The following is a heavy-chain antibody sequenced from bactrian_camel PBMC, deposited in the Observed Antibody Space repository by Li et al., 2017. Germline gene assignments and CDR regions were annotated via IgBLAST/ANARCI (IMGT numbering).Heavy chain of an antibody. Sequence: HVQLVESGGGSVQAGGSLRLSCTASTFTFDGSDVGWYRQSPENACALVSFISSDGDVYYADSVKGRFILSRDNAKNVFYLQMNNLKPEDTGTYYCAADCLGYGPDKFRYWGHGTQVTVS. CDR1: TFTFDGSD. CDR2: ISSDGDV. CDR3: AADCLGYGPDKFRY. V-gene: IGHV3S55*01. J-gene: IGHJ4*01. D-gene: IGHD3*01.